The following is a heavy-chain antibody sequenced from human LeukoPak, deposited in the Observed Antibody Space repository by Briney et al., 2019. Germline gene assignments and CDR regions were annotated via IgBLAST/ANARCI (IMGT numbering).Heavy chain of an antibody. CDR1: GFTFSSYG. Sequence: GGSLRLSCAASGFTFSSYGMHWVRQAPGKGLEWVAVIWYDGSNKYYADSVKGRFTISRDNSKNTLYLQMNGLRPEDTAVYYCAKAGHYYDTSGYYLVDWGQGTLVTVPS. CDR3: AKAGHYYDTSGYYLVD. D-gene: IGHD3-22*01. V-gene: IGHV3-30*02. CDR2: IWYDGSNK. J-gene: IGHJ4*02.